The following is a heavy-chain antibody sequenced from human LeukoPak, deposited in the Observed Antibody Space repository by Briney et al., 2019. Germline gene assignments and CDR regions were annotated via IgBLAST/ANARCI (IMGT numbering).Heavy chain of an antibody. D-gene: IGHD4-17*01. CDR1: GYTFTSYG. CDR2: NNPNSGGT. J-gene: IGHJ4*02. V-gene: IGHV1-2*04. CDR3: ARDQSTVTTPHFDY. Sequence: ASVKVSCKASGYTFTSYGISWVRQAPGQGLEWMGWNNPNSGGTNYAQEFQGWVTMTRDTSIGTAYMELSRLRSDDTAVYYCARDQSTVTTPHFDYWGQGTLVTVPS.